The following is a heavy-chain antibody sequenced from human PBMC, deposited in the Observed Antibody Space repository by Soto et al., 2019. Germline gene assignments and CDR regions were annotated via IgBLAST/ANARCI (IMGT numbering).Heavy chain of an antibody. Sequence: GSLRLSFAASGFTFSSYAMSWVRQAPGKGLEWVSSISRSSSNIYYGDSVKGRFTISRDNAKSSLYLQMNSLRAEDTAMYYCARELDGTSQIDNWGQGTLVTV. CDR1: GFTFSSYA. CDR3: ARELDGTSQIDN. D-gene: IGHD2-2*01. V-gene: IGHV3-21*01. J-gene: IGHJ4*02. CDR2: ISRSSSNI.